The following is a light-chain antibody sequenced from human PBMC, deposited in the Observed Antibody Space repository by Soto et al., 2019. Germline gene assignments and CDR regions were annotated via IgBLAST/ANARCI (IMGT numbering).Light chain of an antibody. CDR2: GAS. Sequence: EVVMTQSPATLSVSPGETATLSCRASQSVSSNLAWYQQKPGQAPRLLIYGASARATGVPARFSGSGSGTEFTLTISSLQSEDFAVYYCQQYGSSPMYTFGPGTKLEIK. CDR3: QQYGSSPMYT. V-gene: IGKV3-15*01. CDR1: QSVSSN. J-gene: IGKJ2*01.